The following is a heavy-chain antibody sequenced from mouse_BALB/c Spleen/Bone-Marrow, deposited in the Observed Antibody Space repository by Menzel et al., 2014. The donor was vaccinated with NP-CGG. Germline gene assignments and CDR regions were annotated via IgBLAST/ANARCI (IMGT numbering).Heavy chain of an antibody. CDR3: ARDRRDYGKAWYFDV. V-gene: IGHV2-9*02. CDR2: IWAGGST. D-gene: IGHD2-1*01. CDR1: GFSLTSYG. Sequence: VMLVESGPGLVAPSQNLSITCTVSGFSLTSYGVHWVRQPPGKGLEWPGIIWAGGSTNYKSALMSRLSISKDNSKSQVFLKMNSLQTDDTAMYYCARDRRDYGKAWYFDVWGAGTTVTVSS. J-gene: IGHJ1*01.